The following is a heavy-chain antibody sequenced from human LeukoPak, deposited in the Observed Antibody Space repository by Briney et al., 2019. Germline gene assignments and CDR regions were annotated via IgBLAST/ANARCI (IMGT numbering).Heavy chain of an antibody. CDR1: GVTFSSYA. CDR2: ISGSGGST. D-gene: IGHD3-22*01. J-gene: IGHJ4*02. Sequence: GGSLRLSCAASGVTFSSYAMSWVRQAPGKGLEWVSAISGSGGSTYYADSVKGRFTISRDNSKNTLYLQMNSLRAEDTAVYYCAKDLQWLPYYYDYWGQGTLVTVSS. V-gene: IGHV3-23*01. CDR3: AKDLQWLPYYYDY.